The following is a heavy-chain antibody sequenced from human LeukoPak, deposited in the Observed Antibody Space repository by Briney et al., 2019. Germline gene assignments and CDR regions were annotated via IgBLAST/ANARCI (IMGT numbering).Heavy chain of an antibody. CDR1: GFTFSSYE. CDR3: ARDTIFGVVALGGFDY. CDR2: ISSSGSTI. Sequence: GGSLRLSCAASGFTFSSYEMNWVRQAPGKGLEWVSYISSSGSTIYYADSVKGRFTISRDNAKNSLYLQMNSLRDEDTAVYYCARDTIFGVVALGGFDYWGQGTLVTVSS. D-gene: IGHD3-3*01. J-gene: IGHJ4*02. V-gene: IGHV3-48*03.